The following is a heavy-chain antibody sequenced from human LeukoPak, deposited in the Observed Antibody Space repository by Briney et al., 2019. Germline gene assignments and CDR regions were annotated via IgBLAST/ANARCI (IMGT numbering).Heavy chain of an antibody. D-gene: IGHD5-12*01. CDR1: GYTFTSYD. CDR2: MNPNSGNT. V-gene: IGHV1-8*01. J-gene: IGHJ4*02. Sequence: ASVKVSCKASGYTFTSYDINWVRQATGQGLEWMGWMNPNSGNTGHAQKFQGRVTMTRNTSISTAYMELSSLRSEDTAVYYCARQIVATMGDFDYWGQGTLVTVSS. CDR3: ARQIVATMGDFDY.